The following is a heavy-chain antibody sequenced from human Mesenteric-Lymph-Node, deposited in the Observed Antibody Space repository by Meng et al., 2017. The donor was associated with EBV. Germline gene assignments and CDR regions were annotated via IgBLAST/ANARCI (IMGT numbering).Heavy chain of an antibody. CDR2: INHSGST. V-gene: IGHV4-34*01. CDR1: XXSFSGYY. Sequence: QVQLQQWGAGLLKPSETLSLTCAVXXXSFSGYYWSWIRQPPGKGLEWIGEINHSGSTNYNPSLKSRVTISVDTSKNQFSLKLSSVTAADTAVYYCARDRSNIVVVVAATRAPYGMDVWGQGTMVTVSS. D-gene: IGHD2-15*01. J-gene: IGHJ6*02. CDR3: ARDRSNIVVVVAATRAPYGMDV.